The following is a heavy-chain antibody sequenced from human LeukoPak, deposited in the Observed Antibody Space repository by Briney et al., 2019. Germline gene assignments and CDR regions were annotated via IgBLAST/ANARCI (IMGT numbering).Heavy chain of an antibody. CDR1: GYTFTGYY. J-gene: IGHJ5*02. CDR3: ARIRSDILTGYYKNWFDP. V-gene: IGHV1-2*02. D-gene: IGHD3-9*01. Sequence: GASVKVSCKTSGYTFTGYYMHWVRQAPGQGLEWMGWINPNSGGTNYAQKFQGRVTMTRDTSISTAYMELSRLRSDDTAVYYCARIRSDILTGYYKNWFDPWGQGTLVTVSS. CDR2: INPNSGGT.